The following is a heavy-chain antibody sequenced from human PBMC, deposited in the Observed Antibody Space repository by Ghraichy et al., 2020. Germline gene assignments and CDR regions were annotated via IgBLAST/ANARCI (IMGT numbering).Heavy chain of an antibody. J-gene: IGHJ5*02. CDR2: ISAYNGNT. D-gene: IGHD2-2*01. CDR1: GYTFTSYG. CDR3: ARTGGVVVPAAEDNWFDP. V-gene: IGHV1-18*01. Sequence: ASVKVSCKASGYTFTSYGISWVRQAPGQGLEWMGWISAYNGNTNYAQKLQGRVTMTTDTSTSTAYMELRSLRSDDTAVYYCARTGGVVVPAAEDNWFDPWGQGTLVTVSS.